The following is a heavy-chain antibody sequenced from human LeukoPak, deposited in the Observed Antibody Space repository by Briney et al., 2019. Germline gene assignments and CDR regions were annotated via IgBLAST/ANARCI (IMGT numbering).Heavy chain of an antibody. CDR2: INYSGST. CDR1: GGSISSSSSYY. V-gene: IGHV4-39*01. J-gene: IGHJ4*02. Sequence: SETLSLTCTVSGGSISSSSSYYWGWIRQPPGKGLEWIGSINYSGSTFYNPSLKSRVAISVGTSKNHFSLSLSSVTAADTAVYYCARHPGMDYWGQGTLVTVSS. CDR3: ARHPGMDY.